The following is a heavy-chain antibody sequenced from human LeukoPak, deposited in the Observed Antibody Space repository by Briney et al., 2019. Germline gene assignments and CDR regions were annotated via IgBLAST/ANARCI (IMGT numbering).Heavy chain of an antibody. Sequence: AASVKVSCKASGYTFTGYYMHWVRQATGQGLEWMGWMNPNSGNTGYAQKFQGRVTMTRDTSISTAYMELSSLTSEDTAVYYCARTLMTTVTTYYYYMDVWGKGTTVTVSS. CDR3: ARTLMTTVTTYYYYMDV. D-gene: IGHD4-17*01. V-gene: IGHV1-8*02. CDR1: GYTFTGYY. J-gene: IGHJ6*03. CDR2: MNPNSGNT.